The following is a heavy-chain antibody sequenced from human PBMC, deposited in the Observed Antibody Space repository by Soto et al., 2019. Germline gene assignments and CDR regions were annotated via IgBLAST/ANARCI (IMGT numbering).Heavy chain of an antibody. Sequence: EVQLVESGGGLVKPGGSLRLSCAASGFSFSSYSMNWVRQAPGKGLEWVSSISSSASHINYADSVKGRFTTSRDNAKKSLYLQMNSLRAEDTAVYYCARGYTGYCSGGTCYWFDPWGQGTLVTVSS. V-gene: IGHV3-21*01. CDR2: ISSSASHI. CDR3: ARGYTGYCSGGTCYWFDP. J-gene: IGHJ5*02. D-gene: IGHD2-15*01. CDR1: GFSFSSYS.